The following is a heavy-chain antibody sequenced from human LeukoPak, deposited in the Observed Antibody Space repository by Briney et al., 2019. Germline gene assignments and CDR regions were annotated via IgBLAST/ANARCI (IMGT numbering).Heavy chain of an antibody. CDR1: GFTFSSYA. CDR2: ISGSGGST. Sequence: GGSLRLSCAASGFTFSSYAMSWVRQASGKGLEWVSAISGSGGSTYYADSVKGRFTISRDNSKNTLYLQMNSLRAEDTAVYYCAKSHTSLKYCSGGSCLYSLDYWGQGTLVTVSS. D-gene: IGHD2-15*01. V-gene: IGHV3-23*01. J-gene: IGHJ4*02. CDR3: AKSHTSLKYCSGGSCLYSLDY.